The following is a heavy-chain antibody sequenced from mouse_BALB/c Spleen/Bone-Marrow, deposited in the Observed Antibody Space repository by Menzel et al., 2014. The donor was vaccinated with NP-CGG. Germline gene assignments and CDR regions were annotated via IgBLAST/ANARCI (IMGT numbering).Heavy chain of an antibody. J-gene: IGHJ3*01. CDR3: ARADGYYARFAY. Sequence: VQLQQSGAEFVKPGASVKLSCTASGFNIEDTYMHWVKRRPEQGLEWIGRIDPANDNTKYDPKFQGKATITADTSSNTAYLQLSSLTSEDTAVYYCARADGYYARFAYWGQGTLVTVSA. CDR1: GFNIEDTY. V-gene: IGHV14-3*02. CDR2: IDPANDNT. D-gene: IGHD2-3*01.